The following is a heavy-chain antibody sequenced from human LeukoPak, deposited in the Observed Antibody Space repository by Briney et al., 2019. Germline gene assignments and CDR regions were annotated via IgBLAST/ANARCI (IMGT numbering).Heavy chain of an antibody. Sequence: PSETLSLTCAVYGGSFSGYYWSWIRQPPGKGLEWIGEINHSGSTNYNPSLMSRVTISVDTSKIQFSLNLSSVTAADTAVYYCARGGYSYGPHLDYWGQGTLVTVSS. D-gene: IGHD5-18*01. CDR2: INHSGST. V-gene: IGHV4-34*01. J-gene: IGHJ4*02. CDR1: GGSFSGYY. CDR3: ARGGYSYGPHLDY.